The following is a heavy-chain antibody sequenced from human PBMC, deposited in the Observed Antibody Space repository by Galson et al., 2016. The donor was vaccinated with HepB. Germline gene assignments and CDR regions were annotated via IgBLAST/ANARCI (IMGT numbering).Heavy chain of an antibody. J-gene: IGHJ4*02. D-gene: IGHD3-10*01. CDR2: IRSNIDGGTA. CDR1: GITFRNCW. CDR3: TTDYDDAGSSVL. V-gene: IGHV3-15*07. Sequence: SLRLSCATSGITFRNCWMNWVRQAPGKGLEWVVRIRSNIDGGTADYAAPVKGRFTVSRDDPKSTVYLQMDSLKTEETAVYYCTTDYDDAGSSVLWVQGTVVTVSS.